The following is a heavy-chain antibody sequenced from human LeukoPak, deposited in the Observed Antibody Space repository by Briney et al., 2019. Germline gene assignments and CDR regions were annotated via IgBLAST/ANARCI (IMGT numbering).Heavy chain of an antibody. CDR2: IYYSGST. CDR3: ARQGAVGRSSWYGIISG. J-gene: IGHJ4*02. D-gene: IGHD6-13*01. V-gene: IGHV4-59*08. CDR1: GGSISSYY. Sequence: SETLSLTCTVSGGSISSYYWSWIRQPPGKGLEWVGYIYYSGSTNYNPSPKSRVTTSLDTSKNQFSLKLRSVAVADKAVYYCARQGAVGRSSWYGIISGWGQGTLVTVSS.